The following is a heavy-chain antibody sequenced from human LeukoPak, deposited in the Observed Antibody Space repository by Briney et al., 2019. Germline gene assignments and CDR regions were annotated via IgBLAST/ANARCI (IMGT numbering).Heavy chain of an antibody. Sequence: PGGSLRLSCAASGFTFSSYAMHWVRQAPGKGLERVAVISYDGSNKYYADSVKGRFTISRDNSKNTLYLQMNSLRAEDTAVYYCAREAHQLLNAFDIWGQGTMVTVSS. V-gene: IGHV3-30-3*01. D-gene: IGHD2-2*01. CDR3: AREAHQLLNAFDI. CDR2: ISYDGSNK. CDR1: GFTFSSYA. J-gene: IGHJ3*02.